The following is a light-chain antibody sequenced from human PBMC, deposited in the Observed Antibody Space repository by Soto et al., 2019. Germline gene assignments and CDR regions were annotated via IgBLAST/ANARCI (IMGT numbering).Light chain of an antibody. CDR3: QQRSTWPLT. Sequence: EIVLTQSPATLSLSPGDRATLSCRASQSVSSYLAWYQQRRGQAPRLLIYDASNRAAGIPARFSGGGSGTDFTLTNSSLEPEDFVVYYCQQRSTWPLTFGGGTKVEIK. CDR2: DAS. J-gene: IGKJ4*01. V-gene: IGKV3-11*01. CDR1: QSVSSY.